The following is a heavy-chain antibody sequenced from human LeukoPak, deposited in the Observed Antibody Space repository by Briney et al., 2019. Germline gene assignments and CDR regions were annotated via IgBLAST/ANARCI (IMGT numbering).Heavy chain of an antibody. Sequence: GGSLRLSCAASVFTFSSYSMNWVRQAPGKGLEWVSYISSSSSTIYYADSVKGRFTISRDNAKNSMYLQMNSLRDEDTAVYYCARDGGLVGASGAFDYWGQGTLVTVSS. V-gene: IGHV3-48*02. J-gene: IGHJ4*02. D-gene: IGHD1-26*01. CDR1: VFTFSSYS. CDR2: ISSSSSTI. CDR3: ARDGGLVGASGAFDY.